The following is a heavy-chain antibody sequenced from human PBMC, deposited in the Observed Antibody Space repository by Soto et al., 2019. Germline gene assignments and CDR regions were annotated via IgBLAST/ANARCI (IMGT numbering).Heavy chain of an antibody. CDR1: GGSISSYY. CDR2: INHSGST. V-gene: IGHV4-34*01. CDR3: ARGRGFDI. J-gene: IGHJ3*02. Sequence: SETLSLTCTVSGGSISSYYWSWIRQPPGKGLEWIGEINHSGSTNYNPSLKSRVTISVDTSKNQFSLKLSSVTAADTAVYYCARGRGFDIWGQGTMVTVSS.